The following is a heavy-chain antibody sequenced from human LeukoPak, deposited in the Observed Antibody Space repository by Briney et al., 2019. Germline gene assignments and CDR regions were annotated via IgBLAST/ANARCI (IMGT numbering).Heavy chain of an antibody. V-gene: IGHV1-69*13. Sequence: GASVKVSCKASGGTFSSYAISWVRQAPGQGLEWMGGIIPIFGTANYAQKFQGRVTITADESTSTAYMELSSLRSEDTAVYYCARGYCSGGSCYSGYYYYYMDVWGKGTTVTISS. CDR3: ARGYCSGGSCYSGYYYYYMDV. J-gene: IGHJ6*03. CDR2: IIPIFGTA. D-gene: IGHD2-15*01. CDR1: GGTFSSYA.